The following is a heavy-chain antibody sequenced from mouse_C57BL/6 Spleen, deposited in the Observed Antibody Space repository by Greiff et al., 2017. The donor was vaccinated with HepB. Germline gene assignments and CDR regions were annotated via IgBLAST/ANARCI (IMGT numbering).Heavy chain of an antibody. CDR3: ARYYGSIY. CDR2: INYDGSST. D-gene: IGHD1-1*01. J-gene: IGHJ3*01. Sequence: DVMLVESEGGLVQPGSSMKLSCTASGFTFSDYYMAWVRQVPEKGLEWVANINYDGSSTYYLDSLKSRFIISRDNAKNILYLQMSSLKSEDTATYYCARYYGSIYWGQGTLVTVSA. V-gene: IGHV5-16*01. CDR1: GFTFSDYY.